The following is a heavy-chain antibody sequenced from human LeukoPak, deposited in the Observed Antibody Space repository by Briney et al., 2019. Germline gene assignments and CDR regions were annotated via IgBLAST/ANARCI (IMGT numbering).Heavy chain of an antibody. V-gene: IGHV3-74*01. Sequence: PGGSLRLFCAASGFTFTTYWMHWDRQAPGKGLVWVSRVKGDGSHTNYAESVTGRFTISRDNAKNTVYLQMNSLRAEDTAVYYCARSEYEYGYGHWGLDVWGQGTTVTVSS. J-gene: IGHJ6*02. CDR2: VKGDGSHT. CDR3: ARSEYEYGYGHWGLDV. CDR1: GFTFTTYW. D-gene: IGHD3-16*01.